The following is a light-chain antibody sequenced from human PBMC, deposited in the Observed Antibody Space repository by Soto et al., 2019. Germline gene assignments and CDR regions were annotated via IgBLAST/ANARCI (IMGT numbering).Light chain of an antibody. Sequence: QSALTQPASVSGSPGQSITISCAAASSDDGGYNRVSWYQQHPGKAPKLLIYDVINRPSGVSHRFSGSKSGNTASLTISGLQAEDGADYYCSSYSSTRTLYVFGTGTRSPS. CDR2: DVI. V-gene: IGLV2-14*01. CDR1: SSDDGGYNR. CDR3: SSYSSTRTLYV. J-gene: IGLJ1*01.